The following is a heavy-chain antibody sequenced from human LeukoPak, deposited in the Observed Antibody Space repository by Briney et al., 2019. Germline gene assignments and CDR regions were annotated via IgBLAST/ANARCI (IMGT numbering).Heavy chain of an antibody. Sequence: SETLSLTCTVSGGSVTRGAYSWTWIRQPVGKGLEWIGRIYPSGDTKYNPSLKSRVTISVGASNNQFSLKLTSVTAADTAVYCCARHGVRGVIVWYFDLWGRGTLVTDCS. CDR1: GGSVTRGAYS. J-gene: IGHJ2*01. CDR2: IYPSGDT. V-gene: IGHV4-61*02. CDR3: ARHGVRGVIVWYFDL. D-gene: IGHD3-10*01.